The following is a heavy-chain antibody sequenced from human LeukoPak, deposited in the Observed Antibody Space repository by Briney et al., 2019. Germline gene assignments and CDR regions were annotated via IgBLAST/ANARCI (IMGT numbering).Heavy chain of an antibody. CDR3: ARDEGEYYFDY. D-gene: IGHD3-16*01. CDR1: GGSISSYY. V-gene: IGHV4-59*01. CDR2: IYYSGST. Sequence: SETLSLTCTVSGGSISSYYWSWIRQPPGKGLEWIGYIYYSGSTNYNPSLKSRVTISVGTSKNQFSLKLSSVTAADTAVYYCARDEGEYYFDYWGQGTLVTVSS. J-gene: IGHJ4*02.